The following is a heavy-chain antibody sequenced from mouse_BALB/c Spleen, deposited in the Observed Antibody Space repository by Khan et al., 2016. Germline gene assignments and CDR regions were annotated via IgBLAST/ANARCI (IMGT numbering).Heavy chain of an antibody. V-gene: IGHV5-17*02. D-gene: IGHD2-2*01. Sequence: EVELVESGGGLVQPGGSRKLSCAASGFTFSSFEMHWVRQAPEKGLEWVAYISTGSSTIYYADPVKGRFTISRDTPTNTLFLQMTSLRSEDTAMYYCARGIYYGYDDGDYFDYWSQGTTLTVSS. CDR1: GFTFSSFE. CDR2: ISTGSSTI. J-gene: IGHJ2*01. CDR3: ARGIYYGYDDGDYFDY.